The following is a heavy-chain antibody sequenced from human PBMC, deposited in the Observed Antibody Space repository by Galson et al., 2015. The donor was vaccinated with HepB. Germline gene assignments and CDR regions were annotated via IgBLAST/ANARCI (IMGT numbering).Heavy chain of an antibody. CDR3: AREAAIAAPAAFDN. Sequence: SLRLSCAASGFIFSRHGMHWVRQAPGKGLEWAALIWSDGTKQLYGDSVKGRFTISRDNSKNTLYLQMNNLRADDTAVYYCAREAAIAAPAAFDNWGQGALVTVSS. D-gene: IGHD6-13*01. V-gene: IGHV3-33*01. J-gene: IGHJ4*02. CDR1: GFIFSRHG. CDR2: IWSDGTKQ.